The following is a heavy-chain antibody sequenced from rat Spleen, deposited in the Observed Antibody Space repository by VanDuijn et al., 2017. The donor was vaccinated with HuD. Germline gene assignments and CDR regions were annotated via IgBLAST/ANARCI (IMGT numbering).Heavy chain of an antibody. Sequence: EVQLVESDGGLVQPGRSLKLSCAASGFTFSDYYMAWVRQAPKKGLEWVATIIFGGSRTYYRDSVKGRFTISRNDAKTTLYLQMDSLRSEDTAIYYCASHGGRAYFDYGGKGVMVTVSS. CDR3: ASHGGRAYFDY. J-gene: IGHJ2*01. CDR2: IIFGGSRT. V-gene: IGHV5-17*01. D-gene: IGHD4-3*01. CDR1: GFTFSDYY.